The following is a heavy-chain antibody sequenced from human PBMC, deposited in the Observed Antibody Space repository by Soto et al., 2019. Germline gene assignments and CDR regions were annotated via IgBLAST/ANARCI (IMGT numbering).Heavy chain of an antibody. CDR1: GYTFTSYY. D-gene: IGHD6-13*01. CDR2: INPSGGST. J-gene: IGHJ5*02. V-gene: IGHV1-46*01. CDR3: ARDPTAAAEFSNWFDP. Sequence: GASVKVSCKASGYTFTSYYMHWVRQAPGQGLEWMGIINPSGGSTSYAQKFQGRVTMTRDTSTSTVYMELSSLRSEDTAVYYCARDPTAAAEFSNWFDPWGQGTLVTVSS.